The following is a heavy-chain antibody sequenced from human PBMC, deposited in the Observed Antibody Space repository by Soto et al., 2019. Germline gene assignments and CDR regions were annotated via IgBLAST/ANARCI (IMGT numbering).Heavy chain of an antibody. Sequence: QVQLVQSGAEVKKPGSSVKVSCKASGGTFSSYAISWVRQAPGQGLEWMGGIIPIFGTANYAQKFQGRVKITADESTSKAYMELRRLRSEDTAVYYCSREGRGWPNFDYWGQGTLVTVSS. CDR3: SREGRGWPNFDY. CDR2: IIPIFGTA. V-gene: IGHV1-69*01. D-gene: IGHD6-19*01. CDR1: GGTFSSYA. J-gene: IGHJ4*02.